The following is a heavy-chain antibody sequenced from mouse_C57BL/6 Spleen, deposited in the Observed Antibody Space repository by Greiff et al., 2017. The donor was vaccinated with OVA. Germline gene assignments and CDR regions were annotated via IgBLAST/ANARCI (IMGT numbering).Heavy chain of an antibody. J-gene: IGHJ4*01. CDR1: GYTFTSYW. V-gene: IGHV1-59*01. CDR3: ARKAITTVVAYYAMDY. Sequence: VQLQQPGAELVRPGTSVKLSCKASGYTFTSYWMHWVKQRPGQGLEWIGVIDPSDSYTNYNQKFKGKATLTVDTSSSTAYMQLSSLTSEDSAVYYCARKAITTVVAYYAMDYWGQGTSVTVSS. CDR2: IDPSDSYT. D-gene: IGHD1-1*01.